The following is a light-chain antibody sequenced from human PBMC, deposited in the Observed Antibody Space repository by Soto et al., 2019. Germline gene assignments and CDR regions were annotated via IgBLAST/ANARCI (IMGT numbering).Light chain of an antibody. CDR3: QQCGSSST. Sequence: EIVLTQSPGTLSLSPGERATLSCRASQSVSSNHLAWYQQKLAQAPRLLIYDASSRATGIPDRFSGSGSGTDFTLTISRLEPEDFAVYYCQQCGSSSTFGQGTRLETK. CDR1: QSVSSNH. V-gene: IGKV3-20*01. J-gene: IGKJ5*01. CDR2: DAS.